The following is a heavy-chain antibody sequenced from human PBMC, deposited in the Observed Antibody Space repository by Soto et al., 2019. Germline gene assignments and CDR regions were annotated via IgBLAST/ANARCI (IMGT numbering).Heavy chain of an antibody. J-gene: IGHJ4*02. CDR3: ASTPLTEDIVVVVAATGVFDY. CDR2: IIPIFGTA. D-gene: IGHD2-15*01. Sequence: SVKVSCKASGGTFSSYAISWVRQAPGQGLEWMGGIIPIFGTANYAQKFQGRVTITADKSTSTAYMELSSLRSEDTAVYYCASTPLTEDIVVVVAATGVFDYWGQGTLVTVS. V-gene: IGHV1-69*06. CDR1: GGTFSSYA.